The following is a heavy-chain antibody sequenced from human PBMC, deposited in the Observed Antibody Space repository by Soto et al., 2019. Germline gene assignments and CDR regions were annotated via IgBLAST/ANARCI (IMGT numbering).Heavy chain of an antibody. CDR3: ARVAYRELLASDDYYYYMDV. V-gene: IGHV5-51*01. CDR1: GYSFTSYW. Sequence: GESLKISCKGSGYSFTSYWIGWVRQMPGKGLEWMGIIYPGDSDTRYSPSFQGQVTISADKSISTAYLQWSSLKASDTAMYYRARVAYRELLASDDYYYYMDVWGKGTTVTVSS. D-gene: IGHD5-12*01. CDR2: IYPGDSDT. J-gene: IGHJ6*03.